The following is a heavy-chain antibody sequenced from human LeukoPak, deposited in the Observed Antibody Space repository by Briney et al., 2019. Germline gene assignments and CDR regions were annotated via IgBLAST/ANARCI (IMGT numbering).Heavy chain of an antibody. J-gene: IGHJ4*02. V-gene: IGHV4-34*01. CDR2: INHSGST. CDR1: GGSFSGYY. CDR3: ARRGYDSSGYYFGSHGEKRSIDY. D-gene: IGHD3-22*01. Sequence: SETLSLTCAVYGGSFSGYYWSWIRQPPGKGLEWIGEINHSGSTNYNPSLKSRVTISVDTSKNQFSLKLSSVTAADTAVYYCARRGYDSSGYYFGSHGEKRSIDYWGQGTLVTVSS.